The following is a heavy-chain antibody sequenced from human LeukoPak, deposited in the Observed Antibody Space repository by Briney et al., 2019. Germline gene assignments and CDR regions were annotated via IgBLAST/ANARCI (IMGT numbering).Heavy chain of an antibody. CDR1: GYAFDYYG. Sequence: ASVNVSCKASGYAFDYYGITWVRQAPGQGLEWMGRIIPILGIANYAQKFQGRVTITADKSTSTAYMELSSLRSEDTAVYYCARVSGYSSSWYVPYFDYWGQGTLVTVSS. D-gene: IGHD6-13*01. V-gene: IGHV1-69*10. J-gene: IGHJ4*02. CDR3: ARVSGYSSSWYVPYFDY. CDR2: IIPILGIA.